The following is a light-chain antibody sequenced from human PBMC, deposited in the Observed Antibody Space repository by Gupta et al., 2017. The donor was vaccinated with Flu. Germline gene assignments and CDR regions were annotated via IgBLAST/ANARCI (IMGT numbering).Light chain of an antibody. Sequence: DIEMTKSPSSLSGSVGDRVTITCRASQKINIYLNWYQQKPGDAPKLLIYDASRRKSGVPSRFSVSGSGTDFTLTISSRQPEDFANYYCQQRNNCLWPFGQGTQVEV. J-gene: IGKJ1*01. CDR2: DAS. CDR3: QQRNNCLWP. CDR1: QKINIY. V-gene: IGKV1-39*01.